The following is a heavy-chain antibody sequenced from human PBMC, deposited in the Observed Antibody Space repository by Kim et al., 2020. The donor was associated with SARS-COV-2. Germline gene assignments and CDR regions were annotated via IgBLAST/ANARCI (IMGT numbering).Heavy chain of an antibody. J-gene: IGHJ4*02. Sequence: GGSLRLSCAASGFTFSTYAMSWVRQAPGKGLEWVSAISGGSGTTYYADSVKGRFTISRDNANSTLYLQLNSLRAEDTAVYYCAKGMSRSCDSVTDYWGQGTLVTVSS. CDR2: ISGGSGTT. D-gene: IGHD5-18*01. V-gene: IGHV3-23*01. CDR3: AKGMSRSCDSVTDY. CDR1: GFTFSTYA.